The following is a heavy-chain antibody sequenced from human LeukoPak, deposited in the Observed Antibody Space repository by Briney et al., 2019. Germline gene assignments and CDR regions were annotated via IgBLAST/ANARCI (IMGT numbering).Heavy chain of an antibody. Sequence: PWGSLRLSXAASGFTLSNYDMSWVRQAPGKGQAWVSAISGRGSRTYYADSVKGRFTISRDIPKNTLYLQMNSLRADDTAVYYCANNDYNNPEAWGQGTLVTVSS. CDR2: ISGRGSRT. CDR3: ANNDYNNPEA. D-gene: IGHD4-11*01. CDR1: GFTLSNYD. J-gene: IGHJ5*02. V-gene: IGHV3-23*01.